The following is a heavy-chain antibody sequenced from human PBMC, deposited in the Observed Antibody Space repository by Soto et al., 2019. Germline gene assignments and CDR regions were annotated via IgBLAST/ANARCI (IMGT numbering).Heavy chain of an antibody. CDR3: AGDPYYYASDF. CDR1: GFRFSDHY. V-gene: IGHV3-11*01. Sequence: VQLVESGGGLVEPGGSLRLSCAASGFRFSDHYMTWIRQGPGKGLEWVAKISGGGTTTYYADSVKGRFTVSRDNAKNSLYLQMNSLRDEDTAVYYCAGDPYYYASDFWGQGTLVTVSS. J-gene: IGHJ4*02. D-gene: IGHD3-10*01. CDR2: ISGGGTTT.